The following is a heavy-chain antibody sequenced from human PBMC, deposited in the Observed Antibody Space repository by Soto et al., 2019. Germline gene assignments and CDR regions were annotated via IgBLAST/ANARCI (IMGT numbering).Heavy chain of an antibody. CDR3: ARGRYYGSGSYYINFDY. CDR1: GYTFTGYF. D-gene: IGHD3-10*01. CDR2: INPNSGGT. J-gene: IGHJ4*02. V-gene: IGHV1-2*04. Sequence: GASVKVSCKTSGYTFTGYFIHWVRQAPGQGLEWMGWINPNSGGTNYAQKFQGWVTMTRDTSISTAYMELSRLRSDDTAVYYCARGRYYGSGSYYINFDYWGQGTLVTVSS.